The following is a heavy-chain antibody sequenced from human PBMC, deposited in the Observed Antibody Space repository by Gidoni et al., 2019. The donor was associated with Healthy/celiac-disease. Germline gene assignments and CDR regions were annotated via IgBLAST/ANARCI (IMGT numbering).Heavy chain of an antibody. CDR1: VFTFSSYG. CDR3: ARDEWELVARH. CDR2: IWYDGSNK. D-gene: IGHD1-26*01. Sequence: QVQLVESGGGVVQPGRSLRLSCAASVFTFSSYGMPWVRQAPGKGLEWVAVIWYDGSNKYYADSVKGRFTISRDNSKNTLYLQMNSLRAEDTAVYYCARDEWELVARHWGQGTLVTVSS. V-gene: IGHV3-33*01. J-gene: IGHJ1*01.